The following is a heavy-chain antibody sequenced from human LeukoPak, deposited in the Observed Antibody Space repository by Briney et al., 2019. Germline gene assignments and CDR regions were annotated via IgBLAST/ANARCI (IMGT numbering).Heavy chain of an antibody. J-gene: IGHJ6*04. CDR1: GGTFSSCA. D-gene: IGHD6-19*01. Sequence: SVKVSCKASGGTFSSCAISWVRQAPGQGLEWMGGIIPIFGTANYAQKFQGRVTITADESTSTAYMELSSLRSEDTAVYYCASSLDSSGWFAPYYYYYGMDVWGKGTTVTVSS. CDR2: IIPIFGTA. CDR3: ASSLDSSGWFAPYYYYYGMDV. V-gene: IGHV1-69*13.